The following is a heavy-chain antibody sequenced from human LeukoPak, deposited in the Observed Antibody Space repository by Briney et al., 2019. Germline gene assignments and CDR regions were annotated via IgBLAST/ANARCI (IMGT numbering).Heavy chain of an antibody. D-gene: IGHD2-15*01. CDR3: ARYCSGGSCYGDFDY. CDR1: GGSISSGDYY. Sequence: PSQTLSLTCTVSGGSISSGDYYWSWIRQPPGKGLEWIGYIYYSGSTYYNPSLKSRVTISVDTSKNQFSLKLSSVTAADTAVYYCARYCSGGSCYGDFDYWGQGTLVTVSS. J-gene: IGHJ4*02. V-gene: IGHV4-30-4*08. CDR2: IYYSGST.